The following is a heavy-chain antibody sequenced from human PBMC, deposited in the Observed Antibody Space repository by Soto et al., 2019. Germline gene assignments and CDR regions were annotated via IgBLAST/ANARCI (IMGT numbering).Heavy chain of an antibody. CDR2: INHSGST. Sequence: SETLSLTCAVYGGSFSGYYWSWIRQPPGKGLEWIGEINHSGSTNYNPSLKSRVTISVDTSKNQFSLKLSSVTAADTAVYYCARGRGIAAAAPYYFDYWGQGTLVTVS. J-gene: IGHJ4*02. V-gene: IGHV4-34*01. D-gene: IGHD6-13*01. CDR1: GGSFSGYY. CDR3: ARGRGIAAAAPYYFDY.